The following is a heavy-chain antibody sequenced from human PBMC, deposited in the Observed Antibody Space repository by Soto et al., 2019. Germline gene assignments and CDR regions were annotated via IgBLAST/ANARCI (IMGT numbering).Heavy chain of an antibody. Sequence: EVQLVESGGGLVQPGGSLRLSCAASGFTFSDHFMEWVRQAPGKGPEWVGRIRDKARGYTTDYAASVKGRFTISRDDSKNSLYLQMNSLKPEDTALYYCTRLLAHCGGDCHSFAFDIWGQGTMVTVSS. CDR2: IRDKARGYTT. D-gene: IGHD2-21*02. CDR1: GFTFSDHF. J-gene: IGHJ3*02. V-gene: IGHV3-72*01. CDR3: TRLLAHCGGDCHSFAFDI.